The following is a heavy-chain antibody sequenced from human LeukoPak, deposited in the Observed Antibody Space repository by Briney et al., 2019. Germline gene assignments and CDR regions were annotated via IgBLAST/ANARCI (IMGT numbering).Heavy chain of an antibody. V-gene: IGHV1-2*06. J-gene: IGHJ4*02. CDR1: GYTFTGYY. D-gene: IGHD3-3*01. CDR3: ARSATYYDFWSGYYEYYFDY. CDR2: INPNSGGT. Sequence: ASVKVSCKASGYTFTGYYMHWVRQAPGQGLEWMGRINPNSGGTNYAQKFQGRVTMTRDTSISTAYMELSRLRSDDTAVYYCARSATYYDFWSGYYEYYFDYWGQGTLVTVSS.